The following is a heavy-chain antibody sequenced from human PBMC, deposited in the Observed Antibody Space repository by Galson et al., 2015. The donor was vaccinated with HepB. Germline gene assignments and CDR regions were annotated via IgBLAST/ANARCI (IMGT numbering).Heavy chain of an antibody. D-gene: IGHD3-10*01. V-gene: IGHV3-11*06. CDR2: ISSSSSYT. Sequence: SLRLSCAASGFTFSDYYMSWIRQAPGKGLEWVSYISSSSSYTNYADSVKGRFTISRDNAKNSLYLQMNSLRAEDTAVYYCALTWFGEFPLDYWGQGTLVTVSS. CDR1: GFTFSDYY. CDR3: ALTWFGEFPLDY. J-gene: IGHJ4*02.